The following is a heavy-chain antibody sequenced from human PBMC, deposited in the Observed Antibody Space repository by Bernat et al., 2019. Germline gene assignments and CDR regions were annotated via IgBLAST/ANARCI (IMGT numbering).Heavy chain of an antibody. CDR1: GFTFSSYS. D-gene: IGHD3-9*01. CDR2: ISSSSSSYI. J-gene: IGHJ4*02. CDR3: VRDRAYFDWLADY. Sequence: EVQLVESGGGLVKPGGSLRLSCAASGFTFSSYSMNWVRQAPGKGLEWVSSISSSSSSYIYYADSVKGRFTISRDNAKNSLYLQMNSLRAEDTAVYYCVRDRAYFDWLADYWGQGTLVTISS. V-gene: IGHV3-21*01.